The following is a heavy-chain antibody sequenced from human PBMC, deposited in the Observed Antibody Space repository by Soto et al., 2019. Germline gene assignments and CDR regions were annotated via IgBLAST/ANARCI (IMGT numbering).Heavy chain of an antibody. V-gene: IGHV4-59*01. CDR2: MYYSGST. D-gene: IGHD3-10*01. J-gene: IGHJ4*02. CDR3: ARAPRGNYGYPSYFDY. CDR1: GDSISSYY. Sequence: PSETLSLTCTVSGDSISSYYWSWIRQPPGKGLEWIGFMYYSGSTNYNPSLKSRVTISVDTSKNQFSLKLSSVTAADTAVYYCARAPRGNYGYPSYFDYWGQGTLVTVSS.